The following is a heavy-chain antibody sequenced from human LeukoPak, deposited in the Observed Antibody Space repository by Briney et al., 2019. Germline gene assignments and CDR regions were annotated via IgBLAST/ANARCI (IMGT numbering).Heavy chain of an antibody. D-gene: IGHD3-10*01. J-gene: IGHJ4*02. CDR2: IYYSGST. CDR1: GGSISSYY. V-gene: IGHV4-59*08. CDR3: ARHARPYGSGSLLTNFDY. Sequence: SETLSLTCTVSGGSISSYYWSWIRQPPGKGLEWIGYIYYSGSTNYNPSLKSRVTISVDTSKNQSSLKLSSVTAADTAVYYCARHARPYGSGSLLTNFDYWGQGTLVTVSS.